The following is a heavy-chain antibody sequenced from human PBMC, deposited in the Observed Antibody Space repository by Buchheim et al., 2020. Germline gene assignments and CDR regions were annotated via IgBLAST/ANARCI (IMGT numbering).Heavy chain of an antibody. CDR3: ARAITMSP. J-gene: IGHJ5*02. V-gene: IGHV4-4*02. CDR1: GASISSNNW. D-gene: IGHD3-22*01. CDR2: VYYSGST. Sequence: QVQLQESGPGLVKPSGTLSLTCTVSGASISSNNWWSWVRQPPGKGLEGIGEVYYSGSTNYNPSLKSRLTISVDVSNNEFSLKLNSVTAADTGVYYCARAITMSPWGQGTL.